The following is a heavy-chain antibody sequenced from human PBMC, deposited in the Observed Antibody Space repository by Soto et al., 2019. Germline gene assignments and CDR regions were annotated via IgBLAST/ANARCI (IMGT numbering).Heavy chain of an antibody. J-gene: IGHJ3*02. CDR2: IYYSGST. D-gene: IGHD3-10*01. CDR1: GGSISSYY. Sequence: QVQLQESGPGLVKPSETLSLTCTVSGGSISSYYWSWIRQPPGKGLEWIGYIYYSGSTNYNPSLKSRFTISVDPSKNQFSLQLSSVTAAATAVYYCARRYGSAFDIWGQGTMVTVSS. V-gene: IGHV4-59*01. CDR3: ARRYGSAFDI.